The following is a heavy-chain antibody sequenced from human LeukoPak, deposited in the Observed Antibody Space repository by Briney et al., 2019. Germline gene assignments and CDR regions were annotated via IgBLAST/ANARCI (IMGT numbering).Heavy chain of an antibody. CDR1: GGSISTSSYY. D-gene: IGHD3-22*01. CDR3: ARQGPYYYDSGGYFPNWFDP. Sequence: SETLSLTCTVSGGSISTSSYYWGWTRQPPGKGLEWIGSIYYSGSTYYNPSLKSRVTISADKSKNQFSLKLNSVTAADTAVYYCARQGPYYYDSGGYFPNWFDPWGQGTLVTVSS. V-gene: IGHV4-39*01. J-gene: IGHJ5*02. CDR2: IYYSGST.